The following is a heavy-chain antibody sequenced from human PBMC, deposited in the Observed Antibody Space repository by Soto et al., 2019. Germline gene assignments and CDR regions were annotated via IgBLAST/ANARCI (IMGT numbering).Heavy chain of an antibody. Sequence: ASVKVSCKASGYSFLYYAISWVRQAPGQGLEWLGWISPYNANTKYGERVQGRVTITTDTATSTAYLELRSLTSYDTAVYYWAVRGSDTSKGFLGGGRGTLVTVSS. CDR2: ISPYNANT. CDR1: GYSFLYYA. J-gene: IGHJ4*02. V-gene: IGHV1-18*01. CDR3: AVRGSDTSKGFLG. D-gene: IGHD3-3*01.